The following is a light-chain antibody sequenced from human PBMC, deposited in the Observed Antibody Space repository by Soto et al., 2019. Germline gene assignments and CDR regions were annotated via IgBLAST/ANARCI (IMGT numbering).Light chain of an antibody. V-gene: IGKV1-39*01. CDR2: AAS. CDR1: QSISSY. CDR3: QQYNSYPT. Sequence: DIQMTQSLSSLSASVGESATLTCRASQSISSYLNWYQQKPGKAPKLLIYAASSLQSGVPSRFSGSGSGTEFTLTISSLQPDDFATYYCQQYNSYPTFGQGTKVDIK. J-gene: IGKJ1*01.